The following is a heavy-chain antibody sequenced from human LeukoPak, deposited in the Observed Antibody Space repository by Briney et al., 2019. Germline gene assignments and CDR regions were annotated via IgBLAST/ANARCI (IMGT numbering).Heavy chain of an antibody. CDR2: VYYSGST. Sequence: PSETLSLXCTVSGGSISSGDYYWSWIRQPPGKGLEWIGYVYYSGSTYYNPSLKSRVTISVDTSKNQFSLKLSSVTAADTAVYYCARDTIAVAMIFGPWGQGTLVTVSS. CDR1: GGSISSGDYY. J-gene: IGHJ5*02. D-gene: IGHD6-19*01. V-gene: IGHV4-30-4*08. CDR3: ARDTIAVAMIFGP.